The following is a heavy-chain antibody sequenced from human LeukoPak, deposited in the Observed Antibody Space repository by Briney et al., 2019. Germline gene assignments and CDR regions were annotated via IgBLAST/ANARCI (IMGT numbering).Heavy chain of an antibody. CDR1: GFTFSRDW. CDR3: AREGSSLTGVHY. Sequence: PGGSLRLSCAASGFTFSRDWMHWVRQAPGKGLEWVSYISSSGSARYYTDSVKGRFTISRDNAKNSLYLQMNSLRAEDTAVYYCAREGSSLTGVHYWGQGTLVTVSS. D-gene: IGHD7-27*01. CDR2: ISSSGSAR. J-gene: IGHJ4*02. V-gene: IGHV3-11*01.